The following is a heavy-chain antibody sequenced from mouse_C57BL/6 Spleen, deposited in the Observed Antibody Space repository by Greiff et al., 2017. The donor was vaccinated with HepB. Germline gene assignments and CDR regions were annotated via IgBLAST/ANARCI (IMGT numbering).Heavy chain of an antibody. V-gene: IGHV7-3*01. Sequence: EVQVVESGGGLVQPGGSLSLSCAASGFTFTDYYMSWVRQPPGKALEWLGFIRNKANGYTTEYSASVKGRFTISRDNSQSILYLQMNALRAEDSATYYCARGTTVVGRTLAYWGQGTLVTVSA. CDR1: GFTFTDYY. CDR2: IRNKANGYTT. CDR3: ARGTTVVGRTLAY. J-gene: IGHJ3*01. D-gene: IGHD1-1*01.